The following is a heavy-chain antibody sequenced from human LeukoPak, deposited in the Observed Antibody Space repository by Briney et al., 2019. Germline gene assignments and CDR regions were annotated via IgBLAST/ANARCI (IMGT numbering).Heavy chain of an antibody. CDR3: VRVRNWNYDAGGGTFDY. D-gene: IGHD1-7*01. J-gene: IGHJ4*02. CDR2: MNPNSGNT. V-gene: IGHV1-8*01. Sequence: ASVKVSCKASGYTFASYDINWVRQATGQGLEWMGWMNPNSGNTGYAQKFQGRVTMTRNTSISTAYMELSSLRSEDTAVYYCVRVRNWNYDAGGGTFDYWGQGTLVTVSS. CDR1: GYTFASYD.